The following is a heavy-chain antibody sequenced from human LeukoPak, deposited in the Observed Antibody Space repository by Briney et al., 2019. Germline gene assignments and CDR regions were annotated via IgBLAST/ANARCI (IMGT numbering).Heavy chain of an antibody. D-gene: IGHD5-12*01. CDR2: ISSDGNTR. V-gene: IGHV3-30*12. Sequence: GGSLRLSCAASGFTFSSYGMHWVRQSPGKGLEWVAVISSDGNTRYYADSVQGRFTISRDNSKNTLDLQMNSLRAEDTAVYYCAGKVASGYWGKGTLVTVSS. CDR3: AGKVASGY. J-gene: IGHJ4*02. CDR1: GFTFSSYG.